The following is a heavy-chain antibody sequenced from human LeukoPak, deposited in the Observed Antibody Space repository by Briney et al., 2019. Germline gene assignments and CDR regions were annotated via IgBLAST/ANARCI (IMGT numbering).Heavy chain of an antibody. V-gene: IGHV3-30*18. CDR1: AFTFSSYG. Sequence: PGRSLRLSCAASAFTFSSYGMHWVRQAPGKGLEWVALISYDGSDKYYADSVKGRFTISRDNSKNTLYLQMNSLRAEDTAVYYCAKKGDFGYYFEYWGQGTLVTVSS. J-gene: IGHJ4*02. D-gene: IGHD3-10*01. CDR2: ISYDGSDK. CDR3: AKKGDFGYYFEY.